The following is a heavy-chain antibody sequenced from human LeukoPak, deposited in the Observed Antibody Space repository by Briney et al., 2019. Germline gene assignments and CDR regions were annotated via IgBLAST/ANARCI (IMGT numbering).Heavy chain of an antibody. CDR2: IRYDGTNK. D-gene: IGHD2-2*01. Sequence: GGSLRLSCVALEFSFETYWMSWVRQAPGKGLEWVAFIRYDGTNKYYADSVKGRFTISRDNSKNTLYLQMNSLRAGDTAVYYCAKDRESNIVLVPAAVDYWGQGTLVTVSS. J-gene: IGHJ4*02. V-gene: IGHV3-30*02. CDR3: AKDRESNIVLVPAAVDY. CDR1: EFSFETYW.